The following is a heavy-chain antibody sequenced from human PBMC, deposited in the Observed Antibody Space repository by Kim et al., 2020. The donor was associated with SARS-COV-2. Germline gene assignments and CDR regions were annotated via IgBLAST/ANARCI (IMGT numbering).Heavy chain of an antibody. D-gene: IGHD4-17*01. J-gene: IGHJ4*02. V-gene: IGHV4-34*01. CDR3: ARDEDYGGNGGY. Sequence: SNPSLKSRVSISVDTSKNQFSLKLSSVTAADTAVYYCARDEDYGGNGGYWGQGTLVTVSS.